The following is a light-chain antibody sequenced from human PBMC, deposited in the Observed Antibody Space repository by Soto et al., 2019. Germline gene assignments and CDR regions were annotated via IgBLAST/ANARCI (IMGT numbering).Light chain of an antibody. CDR3: SSYTSSTFYV. CDR1: SSDVGGYNY. V-gene: IGLV2-14*01. J-gene: IGLJ1*01. Sequence: PASVSGSPGQSITISCTGTSSDVGGYNYVSWYQQHPGKAPKLMIYEVSNRPSGVSNRFSGSKSGNTASLTISGLQAEDEADYYCSSYTSSTFYVFGTGTRSPS. CDR2: EVS.